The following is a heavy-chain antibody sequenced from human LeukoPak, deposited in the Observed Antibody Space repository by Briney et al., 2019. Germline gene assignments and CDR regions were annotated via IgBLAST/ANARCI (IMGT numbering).Heavy chain of an antibody. V-gene: IGHV1-8*03. J-gene: IGHJ4*02. D-gene: IGHD3-16*02. CDR3: ARGRGDYVWGSYRQKLYYFDY. CDR1: GYTFTSYD. Sequence: ASVKVSCKASGYTFTSYDINWVRQATGQGLEWMGWMNPNSGNTGYAQKFQGRVTITRNTSISTAYMELSSLRSEGTAVYYCARGRGDYVWGSYRQKLYYFDYWGQGTLVTVSS. CDR2: MNPNSGNT.